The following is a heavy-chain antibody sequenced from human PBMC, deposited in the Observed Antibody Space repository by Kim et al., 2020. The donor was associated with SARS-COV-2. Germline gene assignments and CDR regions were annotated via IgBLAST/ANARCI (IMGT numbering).Heavy chain of an antibody. Sequence: GGSLRLSCAASGFTFSSHAMHWVRQAPGKRLEWVSVISKDGSNKYYADSVKGRFTISRDNSKNTLYLQMNSLRAEDTAVYYCARDREVTIFGVVITDYGMGVWGQGTPVTVSS. CDR3: ARDREVTIFGVVITDYGMGV. J-gene: IGHJ6*02. CDR1: GFTFSSHA. D-gene: IGHD3-3*01. V-gene: IGHV3-30-3*01. CDR2: ISKDGSNK.